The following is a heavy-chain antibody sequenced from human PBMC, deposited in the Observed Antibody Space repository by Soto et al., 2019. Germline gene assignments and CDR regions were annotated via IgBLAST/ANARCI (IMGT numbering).Heavy chain of an antibody. CDR1: GYSFTSYW. CDR2: IYPGDSDT. J-gene: IGHJ4*02. Sequence: PGESLKISCKGSGYSFTSYWIGWVRQMPGKGLEWMGIIYPGDSDTRYSPSFQGQVTISADKSISTAYLQWSSLKASDTAMYYCARLHYDILTGYYSAFDYWGQGTLVTVSS. CDR3: ARLHYDILTGYYSAFDY. D-gene: IGHD3-9*01. V-gene: IGHV5-51*03.